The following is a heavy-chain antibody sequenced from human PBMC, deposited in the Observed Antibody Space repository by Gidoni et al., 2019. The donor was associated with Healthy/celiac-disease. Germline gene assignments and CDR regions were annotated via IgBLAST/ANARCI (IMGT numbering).Heavy chain of an antibody. J-gene: IGHJ4*02. CDR3: ASPGANGVCYTVGDCYRFDY. CDR2: ISGSGGST. CDR1: GFTFSSYA. D-gene: IGHD2-8*01. Sequence: EVQLLESGGGLVQPGGSLRLSCAASGFTFSSYAMSWVRQAPGKGLEWVSAISGSGGSTYYADSVKGRFTISRDNSKNTLYLQMNSLRAEDTAVYYCASPGANGVCYTVGDCYRFDYWGQGTLVTVSS. V-gene: IGHV3-23*01.